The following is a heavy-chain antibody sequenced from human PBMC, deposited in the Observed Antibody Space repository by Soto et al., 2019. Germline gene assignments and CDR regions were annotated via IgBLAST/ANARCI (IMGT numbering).Heavy chain of an antibody. V-gene: IGHV1-18*01. J-gene: IGHJ4*02. CDR3: ARYPRRQQQLVRVEFDY. CDR2: ISAYNGNT. D-gene: IGHD6-13*01. CDR1: GYTFTSYG. Sequence: ASVKVSCKASGYTFTSYGISWVRQAPGQGLEWMGWISAYNGNTNYAQKLQGRVTMTTDTSTSTAYMELRSLRSDDTAVYYCARYPRRQQQLVRVEFDYWGQGTLVPVSS.